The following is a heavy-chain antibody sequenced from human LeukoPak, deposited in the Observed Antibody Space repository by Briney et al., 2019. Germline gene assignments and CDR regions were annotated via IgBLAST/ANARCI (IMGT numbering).Heavy chain of an antibody. J-gene: IGHJ4*02. V-gene: IGHV3-74*01. CDR1: GFTFSSYW. CDR3: ARIPGGSGSRYDY. CDR2: INSDGSST. D-gene: IGHD3-10*01. Sequence: GGSLRLSCAASGFTFSSYWMHWVRQAPGKALVWVSRINSDGSSTFYADSVKGRFTTSRDNAENTVYLQMNSLRADDTAVYYCARIPGGSGSRYDYWGQGTLVIVSS.